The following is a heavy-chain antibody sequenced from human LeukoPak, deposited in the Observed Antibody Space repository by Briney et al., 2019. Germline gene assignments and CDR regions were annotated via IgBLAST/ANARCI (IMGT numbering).Heavy chain of an antibody. CDR2: ISAYNGNT. V-gene: IGHV1-18*01. D-gene: IGHD3-22*01. J-gene: IGHJ4*02. Sequence: ASVKVSCKASGYTLTSYGISWVRQAPGQGLEWMGWISAYNGNTNYAQKLQGRVTMTTDTSTSTAYMELRSLRSDDTAVYYCARVSLFYYDSSGYYFDYWGQGTLVTVSS. CDR3: ARVSLFYYDSSGYYFDY. CDR1: GYTLTSYG.